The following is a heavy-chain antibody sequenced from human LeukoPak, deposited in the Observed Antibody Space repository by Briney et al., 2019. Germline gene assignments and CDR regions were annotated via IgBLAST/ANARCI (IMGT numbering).Heavy chain of an antibody. CDR1: GFTFSSHG. CDR3: ARDAGERWTVDFDY. CDR2: IWYDESKN. D-gene: IGHD3/OR15-3a*01. V-gene: IGHV3-33*01. Sequence: PGGSLRLSSAASGFTFSSHGMHWVRQAPGKGLEWVAFIWYDESKNSHADSVKGRFTISRDNSKNTLYLQMDSLRAEDTAVYYCARDAGERWTVDFDYWGQGTLVTVSS. J-gene: IGHJ4*02.